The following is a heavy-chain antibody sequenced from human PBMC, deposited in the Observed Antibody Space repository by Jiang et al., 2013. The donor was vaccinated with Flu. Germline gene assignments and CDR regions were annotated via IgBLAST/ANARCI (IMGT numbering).Heavy chain of an antibody. J-gene: IGHJ4*02. V-gene: IGHV7-4-1*02. D-gene: IGHD2-15*01. Sequence: VQSGSELKKPGASVKVSCKASGYTFSDYAMNWLRQAPGQGLEWMGWISATTGNPTYAQGFTGRFVFSLDASVSATYLDITSLRAEDTAVYYCARAARGCPGDTCYSYFDYWGQGLLVTVSS. CDR1: GYTFSDYA. CDR2: ISATTGNP. CDR3: ARAARGCPGDTCYSYFDY.